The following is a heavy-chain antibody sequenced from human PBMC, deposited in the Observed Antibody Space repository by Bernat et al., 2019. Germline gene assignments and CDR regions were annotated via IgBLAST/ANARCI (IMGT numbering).Heavy chain of an antibody. V-gene: IGHV5-51*01. CDR3: ARRGYCSSTTCYNVDWYFDL. J-gene: IGHJ2*01. D-gene: IGHD2-2*02. Sequence: EVQLVQSGAEVKKPGESLKISCKGSGYSFTNYWIGWVRQMPGKGLEWMGIIYPGDSDTRYSPSFQGQVTISADKSISTAYLQWSSLKASDTAMYYCARRGYCSSTTCYNVDWYFDLWGRGTLVTVSS. CDR2: IYPGDSDT. CDR1: GYSFTNYW.